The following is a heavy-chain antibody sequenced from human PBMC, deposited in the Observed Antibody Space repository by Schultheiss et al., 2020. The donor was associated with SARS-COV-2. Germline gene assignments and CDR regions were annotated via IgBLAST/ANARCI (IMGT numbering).Heavy chain of an antibody. D-gene: IGHD4-17*01. V-gene: IGHV3-30*01. J-gene: IGHJ3*02. CDR2: ISYDGGND. Sequence: GGSLRLSCAASGFTFSSYAMHWVRQAPGKGLEWVAVISYDGGNDHYADSVKGRFTISRDNSKNTLYLQMNSLRAEDTAVYYCTRGIGDYGDYLGRDAFDIWGQGTMVTVSS. CDR1: GFTFSSYA. CDR3: TRGIGDYGDYLGRDAFDI.